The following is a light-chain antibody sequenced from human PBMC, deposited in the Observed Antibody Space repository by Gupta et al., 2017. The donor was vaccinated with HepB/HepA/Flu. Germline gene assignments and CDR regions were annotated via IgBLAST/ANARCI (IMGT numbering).Light chain of an antibody. J-gene: IGKJ4*01. Sequence: DIVMSQSPVSLPVAPGEPASISCRSSQSLLHSNGYNYVDWYQQKPGQSPQLLINLGSNRASGVTDRFSGSGSGTDFTLKISRVEAEDVGVYYCMQSLQTPLTFGGGTKVEIK. CDR3: MQSLQTPLT. CDR1: QSLLHSNGYNY. CDR2: LGS. V-gene: IGKV2-28*01.